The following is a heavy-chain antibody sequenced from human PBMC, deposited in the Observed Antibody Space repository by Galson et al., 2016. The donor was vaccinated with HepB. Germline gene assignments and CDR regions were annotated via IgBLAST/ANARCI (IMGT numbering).Heavy chain of an antibody. CDR3: ARSGSYYIFDF. J-gene: IGHJ4*02. V-gene: IGHV4-59*01. CDR1: GGSITDYR. CDR2: IYGSGST. Sequence: SETLSLTCSVSGGSITDYRWSWIRQPPGKGLEWIGYIYGSGSTNYNPSLKSRVTSSVDTSKNQFSLKLSSVTAADTAVYYCARSGSYYIFDFWGQGTLVTVSS. D-gene: IGHD1-26*01.